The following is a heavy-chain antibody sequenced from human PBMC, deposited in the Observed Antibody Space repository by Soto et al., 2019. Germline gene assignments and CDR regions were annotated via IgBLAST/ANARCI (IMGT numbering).Heavy chain of an antibody. CDR2: IYNSGST. CDR1: GGSISSSKYY. J-gene: IGHJ4*02. D-gene: IGHD3-10*02. CDR3: TSQPNLYDVVDY. V-gene: IGHV4-39*01. Sequence: QLQLQESGPGLVKPSETLSLTCTVSGGSISSSKYYWGWIRQPPGKGLEWIGNIYNSGSTYYNPSLKSRVTISVGTSKNQFKFSLNLSSVTAADTAVYYCTSQPNLYDVVDYWGQGALVTVSS.